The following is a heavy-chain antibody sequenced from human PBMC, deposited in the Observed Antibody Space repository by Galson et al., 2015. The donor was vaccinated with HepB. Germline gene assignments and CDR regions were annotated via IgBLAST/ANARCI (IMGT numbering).Heavy chain of an antibody. CDR1: GFSLSTFGVG. CDR2: IFWDDDK. D-gene: IGHD1-14*01. J-gene: IGHJ4*02. V-gene: IGHV2-5*02. Sequence: PALVKPTQTLTLSCTFSGFSLSTFGVGVGWIRQPPGKALDWLALIFWDDDKWYSPSLKNRLTITKDTSKNQVVLTMTNMDPEDTATYYCAHAPPRKVPEKYYFDYWGQGTLVTVSS. CDR3: AHAPPRKVPEKYYFDY.